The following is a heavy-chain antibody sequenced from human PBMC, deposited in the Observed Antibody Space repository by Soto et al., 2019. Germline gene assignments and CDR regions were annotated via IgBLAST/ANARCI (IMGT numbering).Heavy chain of an antibody. CDR2: IYHSGST. Sequence: SETLSLTCAVSGYSISSGYYWGWIRQPPGKGLEWVGSIYHSGSTYYNPSLKSRVTISVDTSKNQFSLKLSSVTAADTAVYYCATYYYYDSSGYFPSWGQGTLVTVSS. D-gene: IGHD3-22*01. CDR1: GYSISSGYY. CDR3: ATYYYYDSSGYFPS. V-gene: IGHV4-38-2*01. J-gene: IGHJ5*02.